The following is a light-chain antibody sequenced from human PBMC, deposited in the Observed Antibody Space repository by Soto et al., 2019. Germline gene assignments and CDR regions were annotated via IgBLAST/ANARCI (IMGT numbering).Light chain of an antibody. Sequence: DIQMTQSPSTLSASVGPRVTITCRASQSISSWLAWYQQKPGKAPKLLIYKASSLESGVPSRFSGSGSGTEFTLTISSLQPDDFATYYCQQYNSYPSTFGQGTKVDIK. V-gene: IGKV1-5*03. CDR2: KAS. J-gene: IGKJ1*01. CDR1: QSISSW. CDR3: QQYNSYPST.